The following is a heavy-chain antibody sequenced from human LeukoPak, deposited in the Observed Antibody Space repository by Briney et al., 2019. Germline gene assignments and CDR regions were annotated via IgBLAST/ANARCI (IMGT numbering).Heavy chain of an antibody. CDR3: ARGERGYGDGGYVRFFDY. V-gene: IGHV4-39*07. CDR2: IYYSGST. D-gene: IGHD4-17*01. J-gene: IGHJ4*02. Sequence: SETLSLTCPYSGDSISTNKYYWGWIRQPPGKGLEWIGGIYYSGSTYYNPSLKSRVTISGDTSTNEFSLRLRSVTAADTAIYYCARGERGYGDGGYVRFFDYWGLGSLVSVSS. CDR1: GDSISTNKYY.